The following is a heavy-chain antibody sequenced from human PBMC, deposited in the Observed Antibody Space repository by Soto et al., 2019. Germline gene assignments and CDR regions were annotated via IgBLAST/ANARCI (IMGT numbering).Heavy chain of an antibody. CDR2: IYWDDDK. D-gene: IGHD3-22*01. CDR3: AHSDYCIASSGYYDKWNFDL. V-gene: IGHV2-5*02. CDR1: GFSLTTSGVD. Sequence: QITLKESGPTLVKHTQTLTLTCTFSGFSLTTSGVDVGWFRQPPGKALEWLALIYWDDDKRYSPSLKSRHTITKDTSKNQVVLTKTNMDPVETAAYYCAHSDYCIASSGYYDKWNFDLWGLGTLVTVSS. J-gene: IGHJ2*01.